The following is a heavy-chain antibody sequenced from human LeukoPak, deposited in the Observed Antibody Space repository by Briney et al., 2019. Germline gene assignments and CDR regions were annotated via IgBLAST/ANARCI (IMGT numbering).Heavy chain of an antibody. J-gene: IGHJ4*02. CDR2: ISGSGGST. Sequence: GSLRLSCAASGFTFSSYAMSWVRQAPGKGLEWVSAISGSGGSTYYADSVKGRFTISRDNSKNTLYLQMNSLRAEDTAVYYCAKAYIRAVGPYDFWSGYFDYWGQGTLVTVSS. CDR1: GFTFSSYA. CDR3: AKAYIRAVGPYDFWSGYFDY. V-gene: IGHV3-23*01. D-gene: IGHD3-3*01.